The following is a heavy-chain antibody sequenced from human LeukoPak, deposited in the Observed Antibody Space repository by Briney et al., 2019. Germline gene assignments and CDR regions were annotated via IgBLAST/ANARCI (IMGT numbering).Heavy chain of an antibody. CDR2: TRTDGSA. V-gene: IGHV3-53*01. CDR3: RGWLSSYNMDV. CDR1: GFTVSNNE. J-gene: IGHJ6*03. D-gene: IGHD3-16*02. Sequence: GGSLRLSCAASGFTVSNNEMSWVRQAPGKGLEWVSVTRTDGSADYADSVKGRFTVSRDNSKNTLYLQMSSLRGEDTAVYYCRGWLSSYNMDVWGRGTTVTVSS.